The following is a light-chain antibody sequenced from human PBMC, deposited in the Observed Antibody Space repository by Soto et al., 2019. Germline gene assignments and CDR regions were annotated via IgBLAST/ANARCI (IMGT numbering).Light chain of an antibody. CDR3: QQYAATPRT. CDR2: GVS. V-gene: IGKV3-20*01. Sequence: EIVLTQSPGTLSLSPGERATLSCRASQSVSSSYLAWYQQKPGQAPRLLIYGVSSRATGIPDRFSGSGSGTDFTLTISRLEPEDFAVYYCQQYAATPRTFGPGTKVDIK. J-gene: IGKJ3*01. CDR1: QSVSSSY.